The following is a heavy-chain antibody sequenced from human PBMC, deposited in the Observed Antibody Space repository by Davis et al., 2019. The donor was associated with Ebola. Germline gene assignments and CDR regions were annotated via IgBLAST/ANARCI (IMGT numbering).Heavy chain of an antibody. CDR2: INPSGGST. J-gene: IGHJ4*02. CDR3: ANSGLQLWLNY. Sequence: ASVKVSCKASGYTFTNYAVNWVRQAPGQGLEWMGIINPSGGSTSYAQKFQGRVTMTRDTSTSTVYMELSSLRSEDTAVYYCANSGLQLWLNYWGQGTLVTVSS. D-gene: IGHD5-18*01. V-gene: IGHV1-46*01. CDR1: GYTFTNYA.